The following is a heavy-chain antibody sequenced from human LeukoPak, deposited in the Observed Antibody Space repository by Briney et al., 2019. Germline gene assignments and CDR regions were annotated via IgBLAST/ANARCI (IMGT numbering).Heavy chain of an antibody. Sequence: GGSLGLSCAASGFTFRSYAMSWVRQAPGKGLEWISVISSSHSGGSTYYADSVKGRFTISRDNPKNTLYLQMNSLRAEDTAVYFCAKDLWVASRIVDFWGQGTLVTVSS. V-gene: IGHV3-23*01. D-gene: IGHD2-15*01. CDR3: AKDLWVASRIVDF. CDR1: GFTFRSYA. J-gene: IGHJ4*02. CDR2: ISSSHSGGST.